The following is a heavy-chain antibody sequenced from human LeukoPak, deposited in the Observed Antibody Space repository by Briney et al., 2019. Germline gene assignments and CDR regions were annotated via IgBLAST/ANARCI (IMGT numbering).Heavy chain of an antibody. D-gene: IGHD6-19*01. CDR3: ARFPIAVAGTGPLDY. CDR2: IWYDGSNK. V-gene: IGHV3-33*01. J-gene: IGHJ4*02. Sequence: PGGSLRLSCAASGFTFSSYGMHWVRQAPGKGLEWVAVIWYDGSNKYYADSVKGRFTISRDNSKNTLYPQMNSLRAEDTAVYYCARFPIAVAGTGPLDYWGQGTLVTVSS. CDR1: GFTFSSYG.